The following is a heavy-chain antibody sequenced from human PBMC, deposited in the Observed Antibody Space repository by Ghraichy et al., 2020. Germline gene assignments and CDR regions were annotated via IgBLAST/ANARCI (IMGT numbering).Heavy chain of an antibody. V-gene: IGHV4-30-4*01. CDR1: GGSISSGDYY. Sequence: SETLSLTCTVSGGSISSGDYYWSRIRQPPGKGLEWIGYIYYSGSTYYNPSLKSPVTISVDTSKNQFSLRLTSVTAADTAVYYCARDHPLRVERRLGAFDIWGQGTMVTVSS. D-gene: IGHD1-1*01. CDR3: ARDHPLRVERRLGAFDI. CDR2: IYYSGST. J-gene: IGHJ3*02.